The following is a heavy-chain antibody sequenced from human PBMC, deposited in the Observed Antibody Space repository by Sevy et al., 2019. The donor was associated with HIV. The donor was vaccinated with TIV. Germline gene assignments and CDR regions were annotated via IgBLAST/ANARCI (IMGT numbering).Heavy chain of an antibody. CDR3: ARDGADAFDI. V-gene: IGHV3-21*01. J-gene: IGHJ3*02. CDR1: GFTFSTYS. D-gene: IGHD3-16*01. CDR2: ISSTSNYI. Sequence: GGSLRLSCAASGFTFSTYSMNWVRQAPGRGLEWVSSISSTSNYIYYADSVKGRFTISRDNAKNSLYLQMNSLRAEDTAVYYCARDGADAFDIWGQGTMVTVSS.